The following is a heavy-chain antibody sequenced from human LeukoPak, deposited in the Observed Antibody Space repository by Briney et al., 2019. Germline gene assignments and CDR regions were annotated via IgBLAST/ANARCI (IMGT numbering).Heavy chain of an antibody. CDR3: AKETEDYYDSSGYGGYNWFDP. D-gene: IGHD3-22*01. CDR1: GFTFSSYA. CDR2: ISGSGGST. Sequence: GGSLRLSCAASGFTFSSYAMSWVRQAPGKGLEWVSAISGSGGSTYYADSVKGRFTISRDNSKNTLYLQMNSLRAEDTAVYYCAKETEDYYDSSGYGGYNWFDPWGQGTLVTVSS. V-gene: IGHV3-23*01. J-gene: IGHJ5*02.